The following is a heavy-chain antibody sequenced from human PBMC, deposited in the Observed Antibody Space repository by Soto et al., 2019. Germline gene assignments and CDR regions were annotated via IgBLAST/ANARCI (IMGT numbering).Heavy chain of an antibody. V-gene: IGHV1-69*12. CDR3: AVGSVDIVPTGMKPFDP. CDR1: GGTFSNYA. CDR2: IIPIVGTA. J-gene: IGHJ5*02. Sequence: QVQLVQSGAEVKKPGSSVKVSCKASGGTFSNYAISWVRQAPGQGLEWMGGIIPIVGTANYAQKFQGRVTITADGSTSTAYMELSSLRSEDTAIYYCAVGSVDIVPTGMKPFDPWGQGTLVTVSS. D-gene: IGHD5-12*01.